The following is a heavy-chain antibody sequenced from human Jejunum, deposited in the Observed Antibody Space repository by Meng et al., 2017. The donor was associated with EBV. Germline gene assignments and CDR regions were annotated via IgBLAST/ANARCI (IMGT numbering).Heavy chain of an antibody. D-gene: IGHD2-8*02. CDR1: GASMNDRNYF. Sequence: QRQPQGSGPGRVKPPETLSLTCNVSGASMNDRNYFWAWIRQPPGKGLEWIGNTYSSANTYYNPSLKSRVTISVDTSKNQFSLKLISVTAADTAVYFCARHDCPGAVCLGPFDSWGQGILVTVSS. V-gene: IGHV4-39*01. CDR2: TYSSANT. CDR3: ARHDCPGAVCLGPFDS. J-gene: IGHJ4*02.